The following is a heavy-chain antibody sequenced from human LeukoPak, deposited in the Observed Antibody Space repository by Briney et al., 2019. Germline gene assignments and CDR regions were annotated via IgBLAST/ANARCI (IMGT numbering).Heavy chain of an antibody. J-gene: IGHJ4*02. Sequence: GGSLRLSCAASGFTFTSYAMHWVRQAPGKGLEWVAVISFAGDIYYYADSVKGRFTISRDNSKNTLFLQMNSLRAEDTAVYYCARARIPDYDSSGYYYFDYWGQGTLVTVSS. CDR1: GFTFTSYA. V-gene: IGHV3-30*14. CDR2: ISFAGDIY. D-gene: IGHD3-22*01. CDR3: ARARIPDYDSSGYYYFDY.